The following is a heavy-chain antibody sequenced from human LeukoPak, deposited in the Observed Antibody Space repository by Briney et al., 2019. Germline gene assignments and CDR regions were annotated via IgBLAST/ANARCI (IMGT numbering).Heavy chain of an antibody. D-gene: IGHD5-24*01. CDR1: GFTFSGYA. CDR3: TSPNVVRRDGYNTDAFDI. J-gene: IGHJ3*02. Sequence: GGSLRLSCAASGFTFSGYAMHWVRQASGKGLEWVGRIRSKTNNYATAYAASVKGRFTISRDDSKNTSYLQMNSLTTEDTSVHYCTSPNVVRRDGYNTDAFDIWGQGTMVTVSS. CDR2: IRSKTNNYAT. V-gene: IGHV3-73*01.